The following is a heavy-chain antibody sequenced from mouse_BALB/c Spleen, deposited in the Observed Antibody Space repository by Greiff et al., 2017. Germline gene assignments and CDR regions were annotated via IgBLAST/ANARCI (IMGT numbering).Heavy chain of an antibody. D-gene: IGHD1-3*01. V-gene: IGHV7-3*02. J-gene: IGHJ3*01. CDR3: ARDKSRFAY. Sequence: DVMLVESGGGLVQPGGSLRLSCATSGFTFTDYYMSWVRQPPGKALEWLGFIRNKANGYTTEYSASVKGRFTISRDNSQSILYLQMNTLRAEDSATYYCARDKSRFAYWGQGTLVTVSA. CDR2: IRNKANGYTT. CDR1: GFTFTDYY.